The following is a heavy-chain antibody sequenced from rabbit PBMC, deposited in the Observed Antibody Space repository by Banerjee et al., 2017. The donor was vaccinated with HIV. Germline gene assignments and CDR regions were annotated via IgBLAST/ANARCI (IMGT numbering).Heavy chain of an antibody. D-gene: IGHD7-1*01. CDR3: LRSWHSTDL. CDR1: GFSFSNGYV. CDR2: ITYGGSA. V-gene: IGHV1S28*01. J-gene: IGHJ4*01. Sequence: SGFSFSNGYVLCWVRQAPWKGLEWIGYITYGGSAYYASWVKGRFTISRDNAQNTVSLQLNSLTAADTATYFCLRSWHSTDLWGPGSLVTVS.